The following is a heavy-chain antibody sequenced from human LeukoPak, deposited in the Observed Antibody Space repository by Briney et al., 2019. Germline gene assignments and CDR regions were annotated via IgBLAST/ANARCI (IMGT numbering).Heavy chain of an antibody. V-gene: IGHV4-30-2*06. D-gene: IGHD3-22*01. Sequence: SETLSLTCAVANESVSRGSYSWSWIRQSPGKGLEWIGYIYYTGGTYYNPSLKSRVTISADKSKNEFSLKLKSVTAADTAMYYCARRGSSGYFDYWGQGTLVTVSS. CDR2: IYYTGGT. CDR3: ARRGSSGYFDY. J-gene: IGHJ4*02. CDR1: NESVSRGSYS.